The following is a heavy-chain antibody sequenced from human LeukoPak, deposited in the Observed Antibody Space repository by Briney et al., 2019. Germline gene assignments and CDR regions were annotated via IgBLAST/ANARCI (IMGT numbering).Heavy chain of an antibody. CDR3: ARGWISDSFDY. D-gene: IGHD5-12*01. CDR1: GFTFSDYA. J-gene: IGHJ4*02. V-gene: IGHV3-23*01. Sequence: GGSLRLSCAASGFTFSDYAMSWVRQAPGKGLEWVSIISGSSDDTYHADSVKGRFTISRDNTKNSLYLQMNSLRAEDTAVYYCARGWISDSFDYWGQGTLVTVSS. CDR2: ISGSSDDT.